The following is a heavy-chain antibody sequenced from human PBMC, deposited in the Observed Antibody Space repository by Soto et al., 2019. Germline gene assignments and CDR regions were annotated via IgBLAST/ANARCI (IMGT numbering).Heavy chain of an antibody. D-gene: IGHD3-16*01. J-gene: IGHJ4*02. CDR2: ISNEGSIQ. CDR1: GFSFSSYG. Sequence: VQLVESGGGVVQPGGSLRLSCAASGFSFSSYGIHWVRQAPGKGLEWVAVISNEGSIQYYADSVKGRFTISRDNSENTVFLQMNSLRGEDTAVYYCAEEGGTLGTSASYGFDYWGQGSRVTVSS. CDR3: AEEGGTLGTSASYGFDY. V-gene: IGHV3-30*18.